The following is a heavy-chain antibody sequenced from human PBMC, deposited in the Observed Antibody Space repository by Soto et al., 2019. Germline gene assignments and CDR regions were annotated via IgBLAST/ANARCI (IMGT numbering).Heavy chain of an antibody. J-gene: IGHJ4*02. D-gene: IGHD3-22*01. V-gene: IGHV1-3*04. CDR1: GYTFTSNA. Sequence: GASVKVSCKASGYTFTSNAVHWVRQAPGQRLEWLGLINTGNGNTKYSQNFQGRVTITRDTSASTAYMELSSLTFEDTAVYYCARDGSTSDYSPLDYWGQGTQVTVSS. CDR2: INTGNGNT. CDR3: ARDGSTSDYSPLDY.